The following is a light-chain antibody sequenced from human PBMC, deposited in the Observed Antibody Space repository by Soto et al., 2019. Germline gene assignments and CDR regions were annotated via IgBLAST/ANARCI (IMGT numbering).Light chain of an antibody. CDR1: QSVSNNY. CDR2: GAY. V-gene: IGKV3-20*01. Sequence: EIVLTQSPGTLSLSPGERATLSCRASQSVSNNYLAWYQQKPGQAPRLVIYGAYNRATGIPDRFSASGYGTDFTLTIGRLEPEDFAVYYCQQYISSPLRFGQGTKVEIK. CDR3: QQYISSPLR. J-gene: IGKJ1*01.